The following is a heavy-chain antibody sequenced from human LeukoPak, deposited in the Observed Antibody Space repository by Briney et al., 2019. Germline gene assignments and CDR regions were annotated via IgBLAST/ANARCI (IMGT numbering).Heavy chain of an antibody. Sequence: PGGSLRLSCAASGFTSSSYWMSWVRQAPGKGLEWVANIKQDGSEKYYVDSVKGRFTISRDNAKNSLYLQMNSLRAEDTAVYYCARDRYYDSSGYYYHWGQGTLVTVSS. CDR1: GFTSSSYW. D-gene: IGHD3-22*01. CDR2: IKQDGSEK. V-gene: IGHV3-7*01. CDR3: ARDRYYDSSGYYYH. J-gene: IGHJ5*02.